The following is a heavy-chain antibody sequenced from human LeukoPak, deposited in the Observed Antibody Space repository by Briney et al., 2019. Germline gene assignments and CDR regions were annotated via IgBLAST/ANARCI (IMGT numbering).Heavy chain of an antibody. CDR1: GGTFSSYA. J-gene: IGHJ6*03. CDR3: ARGRGGGRSQDYDFWSGYLGVYYYYMDV. Sequence: SVKVSRKASGGTFSSYAISWVRQAPGQGLEWMGGIIPIFGTANYAQKFQGRVTITTDESTSTAYMELSSLRSEDTAVYYCARGRGGGRSQDYDFWSGYLGVYYYYMDVWGKGTTVTVSS. CDR2: IIPIFGTA. V-gene: IGHV1-69*05. D-gene: IGHD3-3*01.